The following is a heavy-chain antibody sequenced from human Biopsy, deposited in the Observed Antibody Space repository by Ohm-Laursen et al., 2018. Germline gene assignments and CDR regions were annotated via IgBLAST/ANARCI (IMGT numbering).Heavy chain of an antibody. J-gene: IGHJ6*02. CDR1: GFRFDDYA. Sequence: SLRLSCAASGFRFDDYAMHWVRQRPGKGLEWVSGISWVSRNTGYADSVKGRFTITRDNAKKSLYLQMNSLRPEDTALYYCARARGQNYYDSTGYYNGMDVWGQGTTVTVAS. D-gene: IGHD3-22*01. V-gene: IGHV3-9*01. CDR2: ISWVSRNT. CDR3: ARARGQNYYDSTGYYNGMDV.